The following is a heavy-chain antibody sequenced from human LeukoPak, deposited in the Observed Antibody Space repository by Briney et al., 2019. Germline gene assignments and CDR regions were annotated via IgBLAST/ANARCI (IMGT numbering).Heavy chain of an antibody. CDR2: IYYSGST. Sequence: SETLSLTCTVSGGSVSSGSYYWSWIRQPPGKGLEWIGYIYYSGSTNYNPSLKSRVTISVDTSKNQFSLKLSSVTAADTAVYYCARMFGPDAGFDYWGQGTLVPVSS. CDR3: ARMFGPDAGFDY. CDR1: GGSVSSGSYY. D-gene: IGHD3-16*01. V-gene: IGHV4-61*01. J-gene: IGHJ4*02.